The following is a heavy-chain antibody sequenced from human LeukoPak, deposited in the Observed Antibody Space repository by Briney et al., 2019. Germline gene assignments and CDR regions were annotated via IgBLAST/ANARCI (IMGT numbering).Heavy chain of an antibody. D-gene: IGHD1-26*01. J-gene: IGHJ3*02. CDR2: INPSGGST. V-gene: IGHV1-46*01. CDR1: GFTFTSYY. CDR3: ARDDSGSYYSMGAFDI. Sequence: PGRSLRLSCAASGFTFTSYYMHWVRQAPGQGLEWMGIINPSGGSTSYAQKFQGRVTMTRDMSTSTVYMELSSLRSEDTAVYYCARDDSGSYYSMGAFDIWGQGTMVTVSS.